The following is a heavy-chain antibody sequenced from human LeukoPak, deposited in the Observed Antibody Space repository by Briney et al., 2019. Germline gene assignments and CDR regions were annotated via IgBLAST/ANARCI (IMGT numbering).Heavy chain of an antibody. J-gene: IGHJ4*02. D-gene: IGHD2-2*02. CDR2: IYTSGST. CDR1: GGSISSYY. CDR3: ARGRYCSSTSCYRLGYYYFDY. Sequence: SETLSLTCTVSGGSISSYYWSWIRRPAGKGLEWIGRIYTSGSTNYNPSLKSRVTMSVDTSKNQFSLKLSSVTAADTAVYYCARGRYCSSTSCYRLGYYYFDYWGQGTLVTVSS. V-gene: IGHV4-4*07.